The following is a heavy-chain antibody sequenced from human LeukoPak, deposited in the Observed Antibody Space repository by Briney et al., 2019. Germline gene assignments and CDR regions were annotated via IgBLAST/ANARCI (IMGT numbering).Heavy chain of an antibody. D-gene: IGHD4-11*01. CDR3: AKYDYSNYNWFDP. Sequence: HSGGSLRLSCAASGFTFSSYAMSWVRQAPGKGLEWVSAISGSGGGTYYADSVKGRFTISRDNSKNTLYLQMNSLRAEDTAVYYCAKYDYSNYNWFDPWGQGTLVTVSS. V-gene: IGHV3-23*01. J-gene: IGHJ5*02. CDR2: ISGSGGGT. CDR1: GFTFSSYA.